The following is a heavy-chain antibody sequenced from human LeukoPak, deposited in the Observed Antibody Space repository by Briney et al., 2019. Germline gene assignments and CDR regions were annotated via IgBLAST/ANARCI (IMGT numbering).Heavy chain of an antibody. D-gene: IGHD3-3*01. Sequence: ETLSLTCTVSGGSISNYYWSWIRQPPGKGLEWIGYIYYSGSTNYNPSLKSRVTISVDTSKNQFSLKLSSVTAADTAVYYCARVYYDFWSGARTFDYWGQGTLVTVSS. V-gene: IGHV4-59*01. CDR1: GGSISNYY. J-gene: IGHJ4*02. CDR3: ARVYYDFWSGARTFDY. CDR2: IYYSGST.